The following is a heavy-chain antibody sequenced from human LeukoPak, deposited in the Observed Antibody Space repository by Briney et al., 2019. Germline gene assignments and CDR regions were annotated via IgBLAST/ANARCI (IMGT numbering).Heavy chain of an antibody. D-gene: IGHD6-13*01. CDR1: GGTSTSYA. CDR2: IIPIFGTA. Sequence: VKVSCNASGGTSTSYAISWVRQAPGQGLEWMGGIIPIFGTANYAQKFQCRVTFTADESTSTAYMELSSLRSEDTAVYYCARGRSSSWWGPFDYWGQGTLVTVSS. J-gene: IGHJ4*02. V-gene: IGHV1-69*13. CDR3: ARGRSSSWWGPFDY.